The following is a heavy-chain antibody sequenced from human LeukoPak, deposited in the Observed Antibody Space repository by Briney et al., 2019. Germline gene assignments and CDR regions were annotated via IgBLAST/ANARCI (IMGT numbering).Heavy chain of an antibody. D-gene: IGHD4/OR15-4a*01. CDR3: ARSMVGAVYFDY. V-gene: IGHV3-48*02. Sequence: RPGGSLRLSCAASGFTFNTYGMNWVRQAPGKGLEWVSYISSTSTIYYADSVKGRFTISRDNAKNSLYLQMNSLRDEDTAVYFCARSMVGAVYFDYWGQGTLVTVSS. CDR2: ISSTSTI. J-gene: IGHJ4*02. CDR1: GFTFNTYG.